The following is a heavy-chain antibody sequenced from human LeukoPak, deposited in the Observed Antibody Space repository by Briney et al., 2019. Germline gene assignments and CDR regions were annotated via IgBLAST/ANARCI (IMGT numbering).Heavy chain of an antibody. CDR1: GGSISSSSYY. V-gene: IGHV4-39*01. CDR2: IYYSGST. D-gene: IGHD1-26*01. J-gene: IGHJ4*02. Sequence: SETLSLTCTVSGGSISSSSYYWGWIRQPPGKGLEWIGSIYYSGSTYYNPSLKSRVTISVDTSKNQFSLKLSSVTAADTAVYYCARREDSGSLTSPRDYWGQGTLVTVSS. CDR3: ARREDSGSLTSPRDY.